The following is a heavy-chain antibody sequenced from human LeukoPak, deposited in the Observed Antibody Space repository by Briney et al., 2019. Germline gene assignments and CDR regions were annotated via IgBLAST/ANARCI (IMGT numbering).Heavy chain of an antibody. CDR2: MNPNSGNT. J-gene: IGHJ5*02. CDR3: ARSRIVVVTAIANWFDP. Sequence: GASVKVSCKASGYTFTSYDINWVRQATGQGLEWMGWMNPNSGNTGYAQKLQGRVTMTRNTSISTAYMELSSLRSEDTAVYYCARSRIVVVTAIANWFDPWGQGTLVTVSS. D-gene: IGHD2-21*02. CDR1: GYTFTSYD. V-gene: IGHV1-8*01.